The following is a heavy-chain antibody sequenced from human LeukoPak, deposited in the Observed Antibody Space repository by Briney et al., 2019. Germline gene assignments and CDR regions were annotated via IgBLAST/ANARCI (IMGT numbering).Heavy chain of an antibody. Sequence: ASVKVSCKASGYSFTSCYLHWVRQAPGQGLEWMGVINPSGGSTSYAQNFQGRVTMTRDTSTSTVYMELSSLRSEDTAVYYSTRTTEYRRPLDYWGQGTLVTVSS. CDR3: TRTTEYRRPLDY. CDR2: INPSGGST. J-gene: IGHJ4*02. CDR1: GYSFTSCY. V-gene: IGHV1-46*01. D-gene: IGHD2/OR15-2a*01.